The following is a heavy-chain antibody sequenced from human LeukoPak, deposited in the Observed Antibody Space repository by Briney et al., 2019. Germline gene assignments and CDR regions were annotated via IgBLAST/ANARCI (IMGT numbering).Heavy chain of an antibody. CDR1: GGTFSSYA. D-gene: IGHD2-15*01. CDR2: IIPIFGTA. J-gene: IGHJ6*03. Sequence: GASVKVSCKASGGTFSSYAISWVRQAPGQGLEWMGGIIPIFGTANYAQKFQGRVTITADESTSTAYMELSSLRSEDTAVYYCASNAGYFYYMDVWGKGTTVTVSS. V-gene: IGHV1-69*13. CDR3: ASNAGYFYYMDV.